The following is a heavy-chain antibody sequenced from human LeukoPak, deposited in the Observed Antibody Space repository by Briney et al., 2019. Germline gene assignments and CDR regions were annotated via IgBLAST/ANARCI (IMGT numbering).Heavy chain of an antibody. V-gene: IGHV3-23*01. CDR3: ARARYYDGSGDQYYFDY. CDR2: ISGSGGST. CDR1: GFTFSSYA. J-gene: IGHJ4*02. D-gene: IGHD3-22*01. Sequence: GGSLRLSCAASGFTFSSYAMSWVRQAPGKGLEWVSAISGSGGSTYYADSVKGRFTISRDNAKNSLYLHMNSLRAEDTAVYYCARARYYDGSGDQYYFDYWGQGTLVTVSS.